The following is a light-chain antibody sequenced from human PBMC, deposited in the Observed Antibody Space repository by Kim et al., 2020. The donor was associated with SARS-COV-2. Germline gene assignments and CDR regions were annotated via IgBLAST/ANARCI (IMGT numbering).Light chain of an antibody. V-gene: IGLV1-44*01. CDR2: NNI. CDR1: SSNVGRNN. Sequence: QSVLTQPPSASGTPGQTVTISCSGSSSNVGRNNVNWYQQFPGTAPKLLIYNNIQRPSGVPDRFSASKSGTSASLAISGLQSEDEADYHCAAWDDSLNGYVFGTGTEVTVL. CDR3: AAWDDSLNGYV. J-gene: IGLJ1*01.